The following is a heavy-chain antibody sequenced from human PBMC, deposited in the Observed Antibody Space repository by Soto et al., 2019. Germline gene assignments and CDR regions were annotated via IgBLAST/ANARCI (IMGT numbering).Heavy chain of an antibody. D-gene: IGHD5-18*01. V-gene: IGHV3-7*01. Sequence: EVQLVESGGGLVQPGESLRLSCGGSGFTFSRYWMVWVRQAPGKGLEWVAKINQDGSDKYYGDSVKGRFTISRDNAKNSLYLQMNSLRAEDTAVYYCGRDADSGYSQDWWGLGTLVTVSS. CDR2: INQDGSDK. CDR1: GFTFSRYW. CDR3: GRDADSGYSQDW. J-gene: IGHJ4*02.